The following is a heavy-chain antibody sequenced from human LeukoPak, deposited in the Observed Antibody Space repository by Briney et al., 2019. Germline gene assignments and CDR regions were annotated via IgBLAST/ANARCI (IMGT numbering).Heavy chain of an antibody. J-gene: IGHJ4*02. Sequence: GASVKVSCKASGGTFSSYAISWVRQAPGQGLEWMGRIIPIFGTANYAQKFQGRVTITTDESTSTAYMELSSLRSEDTAVYYCATSIAARRGRYQSRFLRRDYWGQGTLVTVSS. CDR3: ATSIAARRGRYQSRFLRRDY. D-gene: IGHD6-6*01. CDR2: IIPIFGTA. CDR1: GGTFSSYA. V-gene: IGHV1-69*05.